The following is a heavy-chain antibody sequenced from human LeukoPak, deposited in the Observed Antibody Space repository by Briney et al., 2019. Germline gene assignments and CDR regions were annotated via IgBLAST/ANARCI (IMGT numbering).Heavy chain of an antibody. CDR2: INHSGST. CDR1: GGSFSGYY. J-gene: IGHJ4*02. Sequence: SETLSLTCAVYGGSFSGYYWSWIRQPPGKGLEWIGEINHSGSTNYNPSLKSRVTISVDTSKNQFSLKLSSVTAADTAVYYCARGLDSSGYYYFYWGQGTLVTVSS. D-gene: IGHD3-22*01. V-gene: IGHV4-34*01. CDR3: ARGLDSSGYYYFY.